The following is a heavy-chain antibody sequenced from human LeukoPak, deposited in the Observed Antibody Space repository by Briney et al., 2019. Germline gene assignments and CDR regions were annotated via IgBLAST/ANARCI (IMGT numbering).Heavy chain of an antibody. CDR1: GYTFTSYG. CDR2: ISAYNGNT. J-gene: IGHJ6*02. D-gene: IGHD5-18*01. V-gene: IGHV1-18*01. Sequence: ASVKVSCKASGYTFTSYGISWVRQAPGQGLEWMGWISAYNGNTNYAQKLQGRVTMTTETFTSTAYMELRSLRSDDTAVYYCAREVDTGMVKYYYGMDVLGQGTTVTVSS. CDR3: AREVDTGMVKYYYGMDV.